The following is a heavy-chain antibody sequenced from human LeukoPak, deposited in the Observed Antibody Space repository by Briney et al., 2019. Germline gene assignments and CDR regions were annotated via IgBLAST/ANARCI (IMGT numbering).Heavy chain of an antibody. CDR1: GYSINSGYS. J-gene: IGHJ5*02. CDR2: IYHSGYA. CDR3: ARNSSLTTLKGGWFDP. V-gene: IGHV4-38-2*01. Sequence: SETLSLTCGVSGYSINSGYSWTWLRQRPGKGLEWIGNIYHSGYAYYNPSLKSRVTISLDASKNQFSLRLSSVTAADTAVYYCARNSSLTTLKGGWFDPWGQGTLVTVSS. D-gene: IGHD4-11*01.